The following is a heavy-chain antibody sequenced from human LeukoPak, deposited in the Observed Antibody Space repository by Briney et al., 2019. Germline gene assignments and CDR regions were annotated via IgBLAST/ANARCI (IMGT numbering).Heavy chain of an antibody. J-gene: IGHJ6*03. CDR3: ARDWGVRAGYYMDV. V-gene: IGHV4-61*01. Sequence: PSETLSLTCTVSGGSISSSSYYWGWIRQPPGKGLEWIGYIYYSGSTNYNPSLKSRVTISVDTSKNQFSLKLSSVTAADTAVYYCARDWGVRAGYYMDVWGKGTTVTVSS. D-gene: IGHD3-10*01. CDR2: IYYSGST. CDR1: GGSISSSSYY.